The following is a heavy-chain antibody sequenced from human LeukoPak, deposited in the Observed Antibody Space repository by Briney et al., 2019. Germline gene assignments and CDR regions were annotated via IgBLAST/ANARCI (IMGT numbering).Heavy chain of an antibody. V-gene: IGHV4-4*07. CDR1: GGSISSYY. CDR2: IYSDGNT. CDR3: ARFSSSNGNWYPEDN. J-gene: IGHJ4*02. Sequence: SETLSLTCTVSGGSISSYYWSWIRQPAGKGLEWIGRIYSDGNTNYNPSFKSRVTMSVDTSRNQFSLRLTSVTAADTAVYCCARFSSSNGNWYPEDNWGQGTPVTVSS. D-gene: IGHD6-13*01.